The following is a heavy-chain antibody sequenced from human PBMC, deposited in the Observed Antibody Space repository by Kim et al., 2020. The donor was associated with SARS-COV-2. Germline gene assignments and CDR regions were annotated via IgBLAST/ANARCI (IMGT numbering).Heavy chain of an antibody. CDR3: AKGHCGGDCYSRSADY. J-gene: IGHJ4*02. Sequence: SVKGRFTISRDNSKSTLYLEMTSLRTDDTAVFYCAKGHCGGDCYSRSADYWGQGTLVTVSS. V-gene: IGHV3-30*02. D-gene: IGHD2-21*02.